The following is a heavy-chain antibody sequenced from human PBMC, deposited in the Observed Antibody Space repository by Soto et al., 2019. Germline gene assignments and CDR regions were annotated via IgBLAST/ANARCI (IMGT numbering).Heavy chain of an antibody. CDR2: INPNSGGT. J-gene: IGHJ4*02. CDR3: ARDYYDSSGYYRFDY. Sequence: GASVKVSCKASGYTFTSYAMHWVRQAPGQGLEWMGWINPNSGGTNYAQKFQGWVTMTRDTSISTAYMELSRLRSDDTAVYYCARDYYDSSGYYRFDYWGQGTLVTVSS. CDR1: GYTFTSYA. V-gene: IGHV1-2*04. D-gene: IGHD3-22*01.